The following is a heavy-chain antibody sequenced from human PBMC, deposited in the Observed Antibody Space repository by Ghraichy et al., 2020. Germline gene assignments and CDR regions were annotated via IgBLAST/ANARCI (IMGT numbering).Heavy chain of an antibody. CDR2: IYHSGST. J-gene: IGHJ4*02. CDR1: GYSISSGYY. Sequence: SETLSLTCAVSGYSISSGYYWGWIRQPPGKGLEWIGSIYHSGSTYYNPSLKSRVTISVDTSKNQFSLKLSSVTAADTAVYYCARDNLGRFGNHNYYDSSGYYSVWGQGTLVTVSS. V-gene: IGHV4-38-2*02. CDR3: ARDNLGRFGNHNYYDSSGYYSV. D-gene: IGHD3-22*01.